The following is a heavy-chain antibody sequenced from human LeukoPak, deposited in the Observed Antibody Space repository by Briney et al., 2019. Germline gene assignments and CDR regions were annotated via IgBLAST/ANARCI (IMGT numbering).Heavy chain of an antibody. V-gene: IGHV1-46*01. Sequence: ASVKVSCKASGYTFTSYYMHWVRQAPGQGLERMGIINPSVGSTSYAQKFQGRVTMTRDTSTSTAYMELRSLRSDDTAVYYCAREARIAADYLDYWGQGTLVTVSS. CDR1: GYTFTSYY. J-gene: IGHJ4*02. CDR2: INPSVGST. D-gene: IGHD6-13*01. CDR3: AREARIAADYLDY.